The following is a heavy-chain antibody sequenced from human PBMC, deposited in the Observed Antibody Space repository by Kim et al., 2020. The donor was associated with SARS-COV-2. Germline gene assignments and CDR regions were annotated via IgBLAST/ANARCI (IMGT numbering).Heavy chain of an antibody. J-gene: IGHJ4*02. V-gene: IGHV3-7*03. D-gene: IGHD5-12*01. Sequence: GGSLRLSCAASGFTFSSYWMSWVRQAPGKGLEWVANIKQDGSEKYYVDSVKGRFTISRDNAKNSLYLQMNSLRAEDTAVYYCARVGYSGYDLLGPFDYWGQGTLVTVSS. CDR1: GFTFSSYW. CDR2: IKQDGSEK. CDR3: ARVGYSGYDLLGPFDY.